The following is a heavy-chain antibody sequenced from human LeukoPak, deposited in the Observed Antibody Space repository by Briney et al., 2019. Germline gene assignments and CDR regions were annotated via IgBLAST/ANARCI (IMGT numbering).Heavy chain of an antibody. Sequence: GGSLRLSCAASGYTFPSYSLNWFRQSPGKGLEWISYVGTGGDDIYYAHSVTGRFTISRDNAEKSVYLQMNSLRVEDTAVYYCVRGGRGRDDYFDYWGQGTQVSASS. CDR2: VGTGGDDI. CDR1: GYTFPSYS. D-gene: IGHD3-10*01. CDR3: VRGGRGRDDYFDY. V-gene: IGHV3-21*05. J-gene: IGHJ4*02.